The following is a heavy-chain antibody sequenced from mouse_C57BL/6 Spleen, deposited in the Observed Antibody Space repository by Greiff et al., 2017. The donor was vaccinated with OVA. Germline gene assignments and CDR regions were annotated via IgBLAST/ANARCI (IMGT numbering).Heavy chain of an antibody. J-gene: IGHJ1*03. CDR1: GYTFTSYW. CDR2: IDPSDSYT. D-gene: IGHD2-4*01. Sequence: QVQLQQPGAELVMPGASVKLSCKASGYTFTSYWMHWVKQRPGQGLEWIGEIDPSDSYTNYNQKFKGKSTLTVDKSSSTAYMQLSSLTSEDSAVYYCARREGLYYDYDRRYFDVWGTGTTVTVSS. CDR3: ARREGLYYDYDRRYFDV. V-gene: IGHV1-69*01.